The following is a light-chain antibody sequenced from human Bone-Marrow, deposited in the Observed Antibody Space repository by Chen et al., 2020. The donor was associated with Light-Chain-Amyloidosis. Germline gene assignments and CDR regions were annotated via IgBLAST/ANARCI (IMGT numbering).Light chain of an antibody. J-gene: IGLJ3*02. CDR3: QVWDRSSDRPV. CDR1: NIGSTS. V-gene: IGLV3-21*02. CDR2: DDS. Sequence: SYVLTQPSSVSVAPGQTATIACGGNNIGSTSVHCYQQTPGQAPLLVVYDDSDRPSGIPGRLSGASLGNTATLTSGRVEAGAGAVSYCQVWDRSSDRPVFGRGTKLTVL.